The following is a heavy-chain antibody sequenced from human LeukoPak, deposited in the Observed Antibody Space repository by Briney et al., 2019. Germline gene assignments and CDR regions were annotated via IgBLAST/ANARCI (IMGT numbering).Heavy chain of an antibody. J-gene: IGHJ4*02. CDR3: ARGAES. V-gene: IGHV3-9*01. CDR1: GFTFDDYA. Sequence: PGGSLRLSCAASGFTFDDYAMHWVRQAPGKGLEWVSGISWNSGSIGYADSVKGRFTISRDNAKNSLYLQMNSLRAEDTAVYYCARGAESWGQGTLVTVSS. CDR2: ISWNSGSI. D-gene: IGHD3-10*01.